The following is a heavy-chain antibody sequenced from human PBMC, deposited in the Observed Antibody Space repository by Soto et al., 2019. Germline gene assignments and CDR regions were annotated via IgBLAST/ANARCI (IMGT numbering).Heavy chain of an antibody. D-gene: IGHD3-10*01. CDR1: GGSISSYY. Sequence: PSETLSLTCTVSGGSISSYYWSWIRQPPGKGLEWIGYIYYSGGTNYNPSLKSRVTISVDTSKNQFSLKLSSVTAADTAVYYCARGDVRGVIINWFDPWGQGTLVTVSS. V-gene: IGHV4-59*12. CDR2: IYYSGGT. J-gene: IGHJ5*02. CDR3: ARGDVRGVIINWFDP.